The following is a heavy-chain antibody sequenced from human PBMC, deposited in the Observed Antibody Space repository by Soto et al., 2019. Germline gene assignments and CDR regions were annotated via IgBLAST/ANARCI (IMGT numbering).Heavy chain of an antibody. CDR3: ARGAPLEEWLILNPVTYVLDV. CDR1: GYTLGGFY. D-gene: IGHD3-3*01. J-gene: IGHJ6*02. CDR2: INPKSGGT. V-gene: IGHV1-2*02. Sequence: ASVKVSCKASGYTLGGFYMHWVRQAPGQGLECMGWINPKSGGTKYAQMFQGRVTMTSDTSISTAYMELSGLNSDDTAVYYCARGAPLEEWLILNPVTYVLDVCAQAPPVPFS.